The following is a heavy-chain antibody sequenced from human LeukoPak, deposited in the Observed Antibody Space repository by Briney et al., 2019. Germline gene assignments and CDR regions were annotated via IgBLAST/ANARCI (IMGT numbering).Heavy chain of an antibody. J-gene: IGHJ4*02. Sequence: GGSLRLSCAPSVFTSTNYLMSSVPQAPGQGLESVANIKKDASDEYYVDSVKGRFAISRDNAKNSLFLQMNSLTADDTAVYYCARWEFDGSAHYLDNWGQGTLVAVSS. V-gene: IGHV3-7*01. CDR2: IKKDASDE. CDR1: VFTSTNYL. D-gene: IGHD3-22*01. CDR3: ARWEFDGSAHYLDN.